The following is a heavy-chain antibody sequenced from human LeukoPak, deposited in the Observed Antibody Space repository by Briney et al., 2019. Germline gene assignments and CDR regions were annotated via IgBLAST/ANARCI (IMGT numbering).Heavy chain of an antibody. J-gene: IGHJ3*02. CDR3: ARHVTISGPYDASDI. V-gene: IGHV4-59*08. CDR1: GDSISSYY. D-gene: IGHD5-24*01. Sequence: PSETLSLTCTVSGDSISSYYWSWIRQPPGKGLEWIGYIYYSGGTDYNPSLKSRVTISVDTSKNQFSLTLRSVTAADTAVYYCARHVTISGPYDASDIWGQGTMVTVS. CDR2: IYYSGGT.